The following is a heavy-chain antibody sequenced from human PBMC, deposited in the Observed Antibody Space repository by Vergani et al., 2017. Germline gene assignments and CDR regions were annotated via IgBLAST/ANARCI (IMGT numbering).Heavy chain of an antibody. D-gene: IGHD6-19*01. Sequence: QLQLQASGPGLVKPSETLSLTCTVSGGSISSSSSYWGWIRQPPGKGLEWIGSIYYSGRTYYNPSLKSRVTISVDTSKNQFSLKLSSGTAADTAVYYCARLGAVARFDCWGQGTLVTVSS. CDR1: GGSISSSSSY. J-gene: IGHJ4*02. V-gene: IGHV4-39*01. CDR3: ARLGAVARFDC. CDR2: IYYSGRT.